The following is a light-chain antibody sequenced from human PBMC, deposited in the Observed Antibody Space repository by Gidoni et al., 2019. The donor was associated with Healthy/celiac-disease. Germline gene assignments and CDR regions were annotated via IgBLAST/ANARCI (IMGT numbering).Light chain of an antibody. CDR1: SGSIASNS. CDR3: QSYDSSNQV. J-gene: IGLJ3*02. V-gene: IGLV6-57*02. Sequence: FLLTQPHSVSESPGKTVTISCTGSSGSIASNSVQWYQQRPGSAPTPVIYEDNQRPSGVPDRFSGSVDSSSNSASLTISGLKTEDEADYYCQSYDSSNQVFGGGTKLTVL. CDR2: EDN.